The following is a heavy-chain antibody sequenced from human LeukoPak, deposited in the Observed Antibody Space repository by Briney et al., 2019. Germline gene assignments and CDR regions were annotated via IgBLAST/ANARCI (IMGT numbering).Heavy chain of an antibody. D-gene: IGHD6-19*01. CDR2: INPNSGGT. CDR1: GYTFTGYY. V-gene: IGHV1-2*04. CDR3: ARGAIAVAGNWFDP. Sequence: ASVKVSCKASGYTFTGYYMHWVRQAPGQGLEWMGWINPNSGGTNYAQKFQGWVTMTRDTSISTAYMELSSLRSEDTAVYYCARGAIAVAGNWFDPWGQGTLVTVSS. J-gene: IGHJ5*02.